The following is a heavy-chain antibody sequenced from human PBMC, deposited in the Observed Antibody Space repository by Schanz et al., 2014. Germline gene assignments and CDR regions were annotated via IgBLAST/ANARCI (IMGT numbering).Heavy chain of an antibody. CDR1: GFTFSSYG. CDR2: IGGSGGDT. J-gene: IGHJ4*02. V-gene: IGHV3-23*04. CDR3: ARTPGGRTDY. Sequence: EVQLVESGGGLVQPGGSLRLSCAASGFTFSSYGMSWVRQAPGKGLEWVSAIGGSGGDTYYADSAKGRFTISRDNAKNTLYLQMNRLRAEDTALYYCARTPGGRTDYWGQGTVVTVSS. D-gene: IGHD1-26*01.